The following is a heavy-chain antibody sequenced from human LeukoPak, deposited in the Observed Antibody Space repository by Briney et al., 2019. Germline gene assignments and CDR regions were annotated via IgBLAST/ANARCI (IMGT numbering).Heavy chain of an antibody. J-gene: IGHJ4*02. CDR3: AKDRGYCSGGSCYFDY. Sequence: GGSLRLSCAASGFTFSSYGMHWVRQAPGKGLEWVAFIQYDGSNKYYADSVKGRFTISRDNSKNTLYLQMNSLRAEDTAVYYCAKDRGYCSGGSCYFDYWGQGTLVTVSS. D-gene: IGHD2-15*01. V-gene: IGHV3-30*02. CDR2: IQYDGSNK. CDR1: GFTFSSYG.